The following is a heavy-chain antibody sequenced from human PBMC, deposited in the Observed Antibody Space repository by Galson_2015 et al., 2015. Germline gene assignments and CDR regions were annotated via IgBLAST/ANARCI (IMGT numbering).Heavy chain of an antibody. V-gene: IGHV1-18*01. D-gene: IGHD3-10*01. CDR2: ISAYNDNT. CDR1: GYTFTSYG. Sequence: SVKVSCKASGYTFTSYGISWGRQAPGQGLEWMGWISAYNDNTNYAQKLQGRVTMTTDTSTSTAYMELSSLRYDDTAVYYCARDMAYYGSAPGFDYWGQGTLVTVSS. CDR3: ARDMAYYGSAPGFDY. J-gene: IGHJ4*02.